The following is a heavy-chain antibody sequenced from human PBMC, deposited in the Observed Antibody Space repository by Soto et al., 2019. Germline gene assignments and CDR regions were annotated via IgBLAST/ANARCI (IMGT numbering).Heavy chain of an antibody. CDR1: GDSVSSNSAA. CDR2: TYYRSKWYN. CDR3: AREGITIFGVVEDYGMDV. Sequence: SRTLSLTCAISGDSVSSNSAAWNWIRQSPSRGLEWLGRTYYRSKWYNDYAVSVKSRITINPDTSKNQFSLQLNSVTPEDTAVYYCAREGITIFGVVEDYGMDVWGQGTTVTVS. V-gene: IGHV6-1*01. J-gene: IGHJ6*02. D-gene: IGHD3-3*01.